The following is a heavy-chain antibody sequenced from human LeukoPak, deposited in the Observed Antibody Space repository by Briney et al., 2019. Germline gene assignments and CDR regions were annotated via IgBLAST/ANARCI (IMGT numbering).Heavy chain of an antibody. CDR3: ARDGGYWNYYYYMDV. Sequence: GGSLRLSCATSGFIFSSYWMSWFRQAPGKGLEWVANIKEDGREKNYVDSVKGRFTISRDNTKNSLYLQMNRLRAEDTAVYYCARDGGYWNYYYYMDVWGKGATVTVSS. D-gene: IGHD1-1*01. CDR2: IKEDGREK. V-gene: IGHV3-7*01. CDR1: GFIFSSYW. J-gene: IGHJ6*03.